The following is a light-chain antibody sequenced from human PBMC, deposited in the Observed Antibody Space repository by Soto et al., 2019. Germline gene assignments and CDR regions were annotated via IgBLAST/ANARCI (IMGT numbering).Light chain of an antibody. J-gene: IGKJ1*01. CDR1: QSVSSD. CDR2: GAS. V-gene: IGKV3-15*01. Sequence: EIVMTQSPATLSVSPGERATLSCRASQSVSSDLAWYQQKPGQAPRLLIYGASTRATGIPARFSGSGSGTEFTPTISSLQSEDFSVYYCQQYNNWPWTFGRGTKVEIK. CDR3: QQYNNWPWT.